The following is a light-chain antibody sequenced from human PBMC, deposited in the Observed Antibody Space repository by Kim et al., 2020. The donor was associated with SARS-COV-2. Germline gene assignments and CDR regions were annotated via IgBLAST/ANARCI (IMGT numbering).Light chain of an antibody. CDR1: QNINTY. Sequence: ASVGDRVTITYRASQNINTYLNWYQQKPGKAPNLLIYTASNLQSGVPSRFSGSGSGTDFTLTISSLQPEDFATYYCQQSYSSPLTFGGGTKVDIK. CDR2: TAS. V-gene: IGKV1-39*01. J-gene: IGKJ4*01. CDR3: QQSYSSPLT.